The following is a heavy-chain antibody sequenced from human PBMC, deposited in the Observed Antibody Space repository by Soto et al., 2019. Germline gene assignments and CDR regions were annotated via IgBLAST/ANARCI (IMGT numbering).Heavy chain of an antibody. CDR3: VKFRGPSYSYYSMDV. CDR2: IIGSGRTT. J-gene: IGHJ6*03. D-gene: IGHD3-16*01. V-gene: IGHV3-23*01. CDR1: GFTFGSYA. Sequence: EVQLLESGGGLVQPGGSLRLSCAASGFTFGSYAMNWLRQAPGRGLECVSFIIGSGRTTYSADSVKGRFTVSRDNSKNTLYLPMNSLRAEDTALYYCVKFRGPSYSYYSMDVWGKGTTVTVSS.